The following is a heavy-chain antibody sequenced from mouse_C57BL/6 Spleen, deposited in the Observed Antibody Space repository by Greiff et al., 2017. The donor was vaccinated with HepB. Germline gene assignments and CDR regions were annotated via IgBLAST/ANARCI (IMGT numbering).Heavy chain of an antibody. CDR2: IYPGSGNT. CDR1: GYTFTDYY. CDR3: ARARPAQATWSFAY. V-gene: IGHV1-76*01. D-gene: IGHD3-2*02. Sequence: LQESGAELVRPGASVKLSCKASGYTFTDYYINWVKQRPGQGLEWIARIYPGSGNTYYNEKFKGKATLTAEKSSSTAYMQLSSLTSEDSAVYFCARARPAQATWSFAYWGQGTLVTVSA. J-gene: IGHJ3*01.